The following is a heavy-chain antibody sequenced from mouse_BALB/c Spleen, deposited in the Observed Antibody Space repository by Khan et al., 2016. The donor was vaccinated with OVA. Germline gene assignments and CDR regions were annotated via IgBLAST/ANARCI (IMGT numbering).Heavy chain of an antibody. CDR3: ARENYYGRNCYAMDY. CDR1: GYTFTSYW. Sequence: LVKPGTSVKLSCKASGYTFTSYWINWIKQRPGQGLEWIGRIGPGSSNTYYHEMFKGKAALTVDTSSSKAYIQLSSLSSEDSAVYFCARENYYGRNCYAMDYWGQGTSVTVSS. V-gene: IGHV1S41*01. CDR2: IGPGSSNT. J-gene: IGHJ4*01. D-gene: IGHD1-1*01.